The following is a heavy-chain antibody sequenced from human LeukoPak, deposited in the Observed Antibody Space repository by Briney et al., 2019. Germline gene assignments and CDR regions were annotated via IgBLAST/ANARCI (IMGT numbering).Heavy chain of an antibody. Sequence: TGGSLRLSCAASGFTVSSNYMSWVRQAPGKGLEWVSGINWNGGSTGYADSVKGRFTISRDNAKNSLYLQMNSLRAEDTALYYCARGGSGWWFDYWGQGTLVTVSS. CDR3: ARGGSGWWFDY. V-gene: IGHV3-20*04. CDR2: INWNGGST. CDR1: GFTVSSNY. J-gene: IGHJ4*02. D-gene: IGHD6-19*01.